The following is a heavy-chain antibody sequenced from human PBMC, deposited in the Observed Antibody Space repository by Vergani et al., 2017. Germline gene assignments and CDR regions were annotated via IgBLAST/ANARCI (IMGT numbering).Heavy chain of an antibody. CDR3: ARGAMAPYYYYYMDV. CDR1: GYTFTSYY. CDR2: INPSGGST. Sequence: QVQLVQSGAEVKKPGASVKVSCKASGYTFTSYYMHWVRQAPGQGLEWMGIINPSGGSTSYAQKFQGRVTMTRDTSTSTVYMELSRLRSEDTAVYYCARGAMAPYYYYYMDVWGKGTTVTVSS. V-gene: IGHV1-46*01. J-gene: IGHJ6*03. D-gene: IGHD5-18*01.